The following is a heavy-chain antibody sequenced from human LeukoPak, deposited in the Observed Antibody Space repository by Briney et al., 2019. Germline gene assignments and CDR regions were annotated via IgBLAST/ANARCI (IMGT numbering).Heavy chain of an antibody. CDR1: GYSFTSYW. V-gene: IGHV5-51*01. CDR2: IYPGDSDT. J-gene: IGHJ4*02. Sequence: GESLKISCKGSGYSFTSYWIGWVRRMPGKGLEWMGIIYPGDSDTRYSPSFQGQVTISADKSISTAYLQWSSLKASDTAMYYCASTTYYYDSSGYSYFDYWGQGTLVTVSS. D-gene: IGHD3-22*01. CDR3: ASTTYYYDSSGYSYFDY.